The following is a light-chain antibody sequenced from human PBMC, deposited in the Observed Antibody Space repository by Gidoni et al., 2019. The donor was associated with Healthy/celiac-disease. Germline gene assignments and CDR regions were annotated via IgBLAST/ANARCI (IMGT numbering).Light chain of an antibody. CDR1: QSVLYSSNNKNY. CDR3: QQYYSTPGFT. V-gene: IGKV4-1*01. CDR2: WAS. Sequence: DIVMTQSPDSLAVSLGERATINCKSSQSVLYSSNNKNYLAWYQQKPGQPPKLLIYWASTRESGVPDRFSGSGSGTDFTRTISSLQAEDVAVYYCQQYYSTPGFTFGPWDQSGYQT. J-gene: IGKJ3*01.